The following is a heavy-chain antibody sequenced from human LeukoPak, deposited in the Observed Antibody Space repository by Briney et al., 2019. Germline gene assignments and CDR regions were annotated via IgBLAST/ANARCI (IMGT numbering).Heavy chain of an antibody. D-gene: IGHD3-22*01. J-gene: IGHJ3*02. CDR2: IYYSGST. CDR3: ARASYYYDSSGYYYLPDVFDI. CDR1: GGYISSSSYY. Sequence: SETLSLTCTVSGGYISSSSYYWGCIRPPPGKGLEWMGSIYYSGSTYYNPSLKSRVTISVDTHKNQFSLKLRSVTAADTGVYYCARASYYYDSSGYYYLPDVFDIWGQGTMVIVSS. V-gene: IGHV4-39*07.